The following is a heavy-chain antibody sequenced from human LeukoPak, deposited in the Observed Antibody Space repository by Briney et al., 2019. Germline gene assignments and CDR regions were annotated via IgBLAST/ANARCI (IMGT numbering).Heavy chain of an antibody. CDR1: GYTFTSYD. D-gene: IGHD5-18*01. V-gene: IGHV1-69*04. CDR3: ARDPVDTAKSDYYYGMDV. Sequence: GASVKVSCKASGYTFTSYDISWVRQAPGQGLEWMGRIIPILGIANYAQKFQGRVTITADKSTSTAYMELSSLRSEDTAVYYCARDPVDTAKSDYYYGMDVWGQGTTVTVSS. J-gene: IGHJ6*02. CDR2: IIPILGIA.